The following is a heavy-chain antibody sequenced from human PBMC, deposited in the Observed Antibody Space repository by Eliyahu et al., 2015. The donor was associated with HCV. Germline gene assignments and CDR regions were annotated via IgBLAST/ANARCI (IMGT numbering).Heavy chain of an antibody. CDR3: AKVLTSWYFDL. J-gene: IGHJ2*01. Sequence: EVQLLESGXGLIQPGGSLRLSCVASGFSFSTYDMSWVRLAPGKGLQWVSAISYGGGTTXADSAKGRFTISRDNSKNVLFLQMNSLRADDTAVYFCAKVLTSWYFDLXGRGTLVTVSS. V-gene: IGHV3-23*01. CDR1: GFSFSTYD. CDR2: ISYGGGTT. D-gene: IGHD4/OR15-4a*01.